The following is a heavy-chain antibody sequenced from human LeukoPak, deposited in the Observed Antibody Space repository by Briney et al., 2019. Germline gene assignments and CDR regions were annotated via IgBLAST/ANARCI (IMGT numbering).Heavy chain of an antibody. CDR3: ARVRYCSSTSCYRWFDP. D-gene: IGHD2-2*01. J-gene: IGHJ5*02. CDR2: ISAYNGNT. CDR1: GYTFTSYG. Sequence: ASVKVSCKASGYTFTSYGISWVRQAPGQGLEWMGWISAYNGNTNYAQKLQGRVTMTTDTSTSTAYMELRSLRSDDTAVYYCARVRYCSSTSCYRWFDPWGQGTLVTVSS. V-gene: IGHV1-18*01.